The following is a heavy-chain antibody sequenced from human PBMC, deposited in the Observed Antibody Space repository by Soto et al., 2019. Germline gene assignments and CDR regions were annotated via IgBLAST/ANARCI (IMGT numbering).Heavy chain of an antibody. J-gene: IGHJ4*02. CDR2: IIPIFGTA. CDR3: AREPSPPMLHPLGYFDY. D-gene: IGHD3-10*02. V-gene: IGHV1-69*01. Sequence: QVQLVQSGAEVKKPGSSVKVSCKASGGTFSSYAISWVRQAPGQGLEWMGGIIPIFGTANYAQKFQGRVTITADESTSTAYMELSSLRSEDTAVYYCAREPSPPMLHPLGYFDYWGQGTLVTVSS. CDR1: GGTFSSYA.